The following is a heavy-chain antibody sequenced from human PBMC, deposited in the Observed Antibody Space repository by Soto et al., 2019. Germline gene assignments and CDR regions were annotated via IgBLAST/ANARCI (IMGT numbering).Heavy chain of an antibody. V-gene: IGHV1-69*02. Sequence: SVKVSCKASGGTFSSYTISWVRQAPGQGLEWMGRIIPILGIANYAQKFQGRVTITADKSTSTAYMELSSLRSEDTAVYYCARGIAVAGNDAFDIWGQGTMVTVSS. CDR1: GGTFSSYT. J-gene: IGHJ3*02. CDR3: ARGIAVAGNDAFDI. CDR2: IIPILGIA. D-gene: IGHD6-19*01.